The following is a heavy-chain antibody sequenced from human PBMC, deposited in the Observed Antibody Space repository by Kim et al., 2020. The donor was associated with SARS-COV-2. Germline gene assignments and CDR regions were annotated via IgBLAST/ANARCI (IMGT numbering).Heavy chain of an antibody. D-gene: IGHD2-2*01. J-gene: IGHJ6*02. CDR3: ARNNIVVVPAAEYYYYGMDV. Sequence: SETLSLTCTVSGGSVSSGSYYWSWIRQPPGKGLEWIGYIYYSGSTNYNPSLKSRVTISVDTSKNQFSLKLSSVTAADTAVYYCARNNIVVVPAAEYYYYGMDVWGQGTTVTVSS. V-gene: IGHV4-61*01. CDR2: IYYSGST. CDR1: GGSVSSGSYY.